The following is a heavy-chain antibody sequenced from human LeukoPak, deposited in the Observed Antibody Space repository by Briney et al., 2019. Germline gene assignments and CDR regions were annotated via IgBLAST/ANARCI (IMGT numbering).Heavy chain of an antibody. Sequence: ASVKVSCKASGYTFTGYYMHWVRQAPGQGLEWMGGINPNIGGTNYAQKFQGRVTMTRDTSISTAYMELSRLRSDDTAVYYCARSPRVNYDFWSGLNWFDPWGQGTLVTVSS. CDR3: ARSPRVNYDFWSGLNWFDP. V-gene: IGHV1-2*02. D-gene: IGHD3-3*01. CDR2: INPNIGGT. CDR1: GYTFTGYY. J-gene: IGHJ5*02.